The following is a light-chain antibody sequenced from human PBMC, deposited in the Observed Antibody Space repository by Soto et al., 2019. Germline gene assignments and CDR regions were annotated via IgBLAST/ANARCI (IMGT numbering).Light chain of an antibody. V-gene: IGKV3-20*01. CDR3: HQYANAPLT. CDR1: QSVGNSY. J-gene: IGKJ4*01. CDR2: HAS. Sequence: EIVLTQSPGTLSLSPGERATLSCRASQSVGNSYLAWYQQKPGQPPRLLIYHASIRATGTPDRFSGSGSGTDFTLTISRLEPAAFAVYYCHQYANAPLTFGGGTKVEIK.